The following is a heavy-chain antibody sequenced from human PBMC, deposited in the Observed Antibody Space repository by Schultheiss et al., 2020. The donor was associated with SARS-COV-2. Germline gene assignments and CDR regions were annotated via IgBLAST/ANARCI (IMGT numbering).Heavy chain of an antibody. CDR2: IYYSGST. J-gene: IGHJ6*02. CDR3: ARDRQIGTPPYGMDV. Sequence: SETLSLTCTVSGGSISSYYWSWIRQPPGKGLEWIGYIYYSGSTNYNPSLKSRVTISRDNSNNTLYLQMNSLRVDDTAVYYCARDRQIGTPPYGMDVWGQGTTVTVSS. V-gene: IGHV4-59*12. CDR1: GGSISSYY.